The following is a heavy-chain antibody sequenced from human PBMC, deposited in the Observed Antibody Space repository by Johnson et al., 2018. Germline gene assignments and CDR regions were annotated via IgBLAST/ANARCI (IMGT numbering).Heavy chain of an antibody. V-gene: IGHV3-30-3*01. CDR3: TREARGTTGAFDI. CDR1: TFTFSGYT. J-gene: IGHJ3*02. D-gene: IGHD1-7*01. CDR2: ISYDGSQK. Sequence: QVQLVESGGVVVQPGGSLRLSCAASTFTFSGYTMHWVRQAPGKGLEWVAVISYDGSQKYDADSVKGRFTISRDNFKNTLYLQMNSLRPEDTTIYYCTREARGTTGAFDIWGQGTMVTVSS.